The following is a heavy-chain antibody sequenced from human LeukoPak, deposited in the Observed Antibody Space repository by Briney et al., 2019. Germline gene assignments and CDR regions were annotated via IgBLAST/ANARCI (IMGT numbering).Heavy chain of an antibody. D-gene: IGHD6-6*01. V-gene: IGHV4-4*09. CDR2: IYTSGST. CDR3: ARHPGRGSSPDY. J-gene: IGHJ4*02. Sequence: SETLSLTCTVSGGSISSYYWSWIRQPPGKGLEWIGYIYTSGSTNYNPSLKSRVTISVDTSKNQFSLKLSSVTAADTAVYYRARHPGRGSSPDYWGQGTLVTVSS. CDR1: GGSISSYY.